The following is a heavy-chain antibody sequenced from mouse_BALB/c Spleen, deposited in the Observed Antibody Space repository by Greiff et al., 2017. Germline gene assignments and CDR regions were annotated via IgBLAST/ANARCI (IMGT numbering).Heavy chain of an antibody. CDR3: TISGDYGSSSAWFAY. Sequence: LQQPGSELVRPGASVKLSCKASGYTFTSYWMHWVKQRPGQGLEWIGNIYPGSGSTNYDEKFKSKATLTVDTSSSTAYMQLSSLTSEDSAVFYCTISGDYGSSSAWFAYWGQGTLVTVSA. D-gene: IGHD1-1*01. J-gene: IGHJ3*01. V-gene: IGHV1S22*01. CDR2: IYPGSGST. CDR1: GYTFTSYW.